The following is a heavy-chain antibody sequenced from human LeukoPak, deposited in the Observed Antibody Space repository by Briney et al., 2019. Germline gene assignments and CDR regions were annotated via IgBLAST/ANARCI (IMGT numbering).Heavy chain of an antibody. CDR1: GFTLSNYW. Sequence: PGGSLRLSCAASGFTLSNYWMTWVRQAPGKGLEWVAHINQDGSEEHYMDSVKARFTISRDNAKNSLSLQMNSLRAEDTAVYYCVRDGGVSGYDLLDYWGRGTLVTVSS. J-gene: IGHJ4*02. CDR3: VRDGGVSGYDLLDY. CDR2: INQDGSEE. V-gene: IGHV3-7*01. D-gene: IGHD5-12*01.